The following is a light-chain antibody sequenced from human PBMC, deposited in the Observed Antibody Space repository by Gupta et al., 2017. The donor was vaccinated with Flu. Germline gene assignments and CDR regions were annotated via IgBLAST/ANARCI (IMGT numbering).Light chain of an antibody. CDR2: EGS. J-gene: IGLJ3*02. CDR1: SSDVGSYNL. CDR3: CPYAGSINWV. V-gene: IGLV2-23*01. Sequence: QSALTQPASVSGSPGQSITIACTGTSSDVGSYNLVSWYQKHPGKAPNLMIYEGSTRHSGADNRFSASMSFSTASLTISGRQAEDAADYYFCPYAGSINWVFCVGTKLTVL.